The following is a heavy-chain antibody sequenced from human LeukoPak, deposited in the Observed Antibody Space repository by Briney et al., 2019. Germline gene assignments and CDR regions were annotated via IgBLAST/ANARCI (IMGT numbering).Heavy chain of an antibody. J-gene: IGHJ3*02. V-gene: IGHV3-30*02. Sequence: GGSLRLSCTASGFTFNSYGMHWVRQAPGKGLEWVGFIRYDGSDVNYADSVKGRVFISRDTSKNTLYLQMNSLRADDMALYYCAKDSSNWAFDIWGQGTMVTVSS. CDR1: GFTFNSYG. D-gene: IGHD1-1*01. CDR2: IRYDGSDV. CDR3: AKDSSNWAFDI.